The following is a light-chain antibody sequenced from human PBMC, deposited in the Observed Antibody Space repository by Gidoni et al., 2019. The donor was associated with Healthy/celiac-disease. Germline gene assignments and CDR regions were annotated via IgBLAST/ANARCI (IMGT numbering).Light chain of an antibody. CDR2: DAS. J-gene: IGKJ3*01. CDR3: QQYNSPL. V-gene: IGKV1-5*01. Sequence: DIQMTQSPSTLSASVGDRVTITCRASQSISSWFAWYQQKPGKAPKLLIYDASSLESGVPSRFSGSGSGTEFTLTISSLQPDDFATYYCQQYNSPLFGPGTKVDIK. CDR1: QSISSW.